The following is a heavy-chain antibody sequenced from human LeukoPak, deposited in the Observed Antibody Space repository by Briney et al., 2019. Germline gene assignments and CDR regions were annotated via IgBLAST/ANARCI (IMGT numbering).Heavy chain of an antibody. CDR3: SGRDSSRSPRAY. Sequence: GGSLRLSCAASGLTFTDFWMNWVRLAPGRGLEWLANIKPDGNEKYYVDSVKGRLAISRDNAKNEVYLEMNSLRAEDTGVYYCSGRDSSRSPRAYWGQGTLVSVSS. V-gene: IGHV3-7*01. CDR1: GLTFTDFW. D-gene: IGHD2-2*01. J-gene: IGHJ4*02. CDR2: IKPDGNEK.